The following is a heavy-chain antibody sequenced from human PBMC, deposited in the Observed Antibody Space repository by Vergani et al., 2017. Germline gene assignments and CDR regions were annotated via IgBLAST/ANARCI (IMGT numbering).Heavy chain of an antibody. D-gene: IGHD3-22*01. CDR3: ARDRLNYYDSSGYWNPFDY. CDR1: GFTFSSYA. V-gene: IGHV3-30*01. J-gene: IGHJ4*02. Sequence: VQLLESGGGVVQPGRSLRLSCAASGFTFSSYAMHWVRQAPGKGLEWVAVISYDGSNKYYADSVKGRFTISRDNSKNTLYLQMNSLRAEDTAVYYCARDRLNYYDSSGYWNPFDYWGQGTLVTVSS. CDR2: ISYDGSNK.